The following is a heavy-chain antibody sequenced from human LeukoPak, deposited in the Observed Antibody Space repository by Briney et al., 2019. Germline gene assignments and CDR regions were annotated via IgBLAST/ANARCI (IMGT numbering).Heavy chain of an antibody. J-gene: IGHJ4*02. CDR1: GFTFNSYA. V-gene: IGHV3-23*01. CDR3: AKAYCTNGVCLDY. CDR2: ISGSDGNT. Sequence: PGGSLRLSCAASGFTFNSYAMSWVRQAPGKGLEWVSTISGSDGNTYYADSVKGRFTIFRDNSKNTLYLQMNSLRAEDTAVYYCAKAYCTNGVCLDYWGQGTLVTVSS. D-gene: IGHD2-8*01.